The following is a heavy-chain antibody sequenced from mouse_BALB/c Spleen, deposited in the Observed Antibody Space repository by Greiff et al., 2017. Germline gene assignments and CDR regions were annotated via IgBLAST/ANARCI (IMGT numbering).Heavy chain of an antibody. V-gene: IGHV4-1*02. Sequence: EVKLLESGGGLVQPGGSLKLSCAASGFDFSRYWMSWVRQAPGKGLEWIGEINPDSSTINYTPSLKDKFIISRDNAKNTLYLQMSKVRSEDTALYYCAREGYPPFAYWGQGTLVTVSA. CDR2: INPDSSTI. J-gene: IGHJ3*01. CDR1: GFDFSRYW. CDR3: AREGYPPFAY.